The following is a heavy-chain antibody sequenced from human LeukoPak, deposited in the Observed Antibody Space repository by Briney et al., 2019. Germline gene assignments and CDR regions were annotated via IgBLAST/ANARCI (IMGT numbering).Heavy chain of an antibody. J-gene: IGHJ4*02. CDR3: AKDRSASIAARHPFDY. Sequence: GGSLRLSCAASGFTFSDYWIDWVRQAPGKGLEWVANIKKDGSDKYFLESVKGRFTISRDNAKKSLYLQMNNLRAEDTAVYYCAKDRSASIAARHPFDYWGQGTLVTVSS. D-gene: IGHD6-6*01. CDR1: GFTFSDYW. V-gene: IGHV3-7*03. CDR2: IKKDGSDK.